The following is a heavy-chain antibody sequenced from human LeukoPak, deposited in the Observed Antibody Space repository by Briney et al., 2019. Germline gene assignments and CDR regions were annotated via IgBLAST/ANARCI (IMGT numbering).Heavy chain of an antibody. CDR3: VRDFNQWSWDL. Sequence: GGSLRLSCAASGFTFSSYSMNWVRQAPGKGLEWVAYIRGSGRATYYADSVKGRFTISRDNAKSSLFLQMNSLRAEDTATYYCVRDFNQWSWDLWGQGTLVTVSS. CDR2: IRGSGRAT. CDR1: GFTFSSYS. D-gene: IGHD2-8*01. J-gene: IGHJ4*02. V-gene: IGHV3-48*04.